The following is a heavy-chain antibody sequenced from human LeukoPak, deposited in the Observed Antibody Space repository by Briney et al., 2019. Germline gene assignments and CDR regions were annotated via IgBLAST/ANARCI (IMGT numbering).Heavy chain of an antibody. CDR3: ARRPTQWLVLTTRFDY. CDR1: GYTFTGYY. CDR2: INPNSGGT. D-gene: IGHD6-19*01. J-gene: IGHJ4*02. Sequence: GASVKVSCKASGYTFTGYYMHWVRQAPGQGLEWMGWINPNSGGTNYAQKFQGRVTMTRDTSISTAYMELSRLRSDDTAVYYCARRPTQWLVLTTRFDYWGQGTLVTVSS. V-gene: IGHV1-2*02.